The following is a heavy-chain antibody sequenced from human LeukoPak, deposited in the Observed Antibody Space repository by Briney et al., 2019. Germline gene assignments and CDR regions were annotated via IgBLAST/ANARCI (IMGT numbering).Heavy chain of an antibody. D-gene: IGHD4-23*01. V-gene: IGHV3-74*01. J-gene: IGHJ4*02. CDR3: VRDLDLGGYSSFEY. CDR1: GFTFSSYFW. CDR2: IKSDGSSS. Sequence: GGSLRLSCAASGFTFSSYFWMHWVRQAPGKGLVWVSRIKSDGSSSTYADSVKGRFTISRDNAKNSLYLQMNTLSAEDTAVYYCVRDLDLGGYSSFEYWGQGTLVTVSS.